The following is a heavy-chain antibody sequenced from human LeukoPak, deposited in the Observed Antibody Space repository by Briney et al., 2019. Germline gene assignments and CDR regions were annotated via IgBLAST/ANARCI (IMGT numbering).Heavy chain of an antibody. D-gene: IGHD3-10*01. J-gene: IGHJ4*02. Sequence: GGSLRLSCAASGFAFSNYDMSWVRQAPGKGLEWVSEISGSDGSTYYAGSVKGRFTISRDNSKNTLCLQMNSLRAEDTAVYYCAKPGRSFTSGYWGQGTLVTVSS. CDR3: AKPGRSFTSGY. CDR2: ISGSDGST. CDR1: GFAFSNYD. V-gene: IGHV3-23*01.